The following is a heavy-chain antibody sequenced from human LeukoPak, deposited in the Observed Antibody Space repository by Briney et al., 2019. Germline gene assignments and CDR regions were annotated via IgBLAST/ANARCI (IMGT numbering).Heavy chain of an antibody. CDR2: ISGSGGST. J-gene: IGHJ4*02. D-gene: IGHD3-10*01. CDR3: AKVRPLYGSGSYYNNYFDY. CDR1: GFTFSSYA. V-gene: IGHV3-23*01. Sequence: GGSLRLSCAASGFTFSSYAMSWVRQAPGKGLEWVSAISGSGGSTYYADSVKGRFTISRDNSKNTLYLQMNSLRAEDTAVYYCAKVRPLYGSGSYYNNYFDYWGQGTLVTVPS.